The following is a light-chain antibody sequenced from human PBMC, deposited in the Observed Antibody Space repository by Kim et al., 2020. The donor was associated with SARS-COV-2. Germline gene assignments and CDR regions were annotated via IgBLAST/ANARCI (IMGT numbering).Light chain of an antibody. CDR3: QYYDSSNPA. CDR1: SASISSNN. V-gene: IGLV6-57*03. J-gene: IGLJ3*02. CDR2: EDN. Sequence: TVTLSCTRGSASISSNNVQWYHQRPGSAPTTVIFEDNQRPSWVPDQFSGSIDSSSNSAYLTISGLTTDDEADYYCQYYDSSNPAFGGGTQLTVL.